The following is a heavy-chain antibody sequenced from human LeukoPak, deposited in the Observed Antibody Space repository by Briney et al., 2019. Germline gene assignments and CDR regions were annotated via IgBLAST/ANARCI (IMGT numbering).Heavy chain of an antibody. D-gene: IGHD3-9*01. CDR3: ARDGSYYDILTGYYDY. CDR2: ISSCSIYI. CDR1: GFTYSNYS. V-gene: IGHV3-21*01. J-gene: IGHJ4*02. Sequence: GGSLRLSCAASGFTYSNYSMNWVRQAPGKGLEWVSSISSCSIYIYYADSLKGRFTISRDNAKNSLSLQMNSLRAEDTAVYYCARDGSYYDILTGYYDYWGQGTLVTVSS.